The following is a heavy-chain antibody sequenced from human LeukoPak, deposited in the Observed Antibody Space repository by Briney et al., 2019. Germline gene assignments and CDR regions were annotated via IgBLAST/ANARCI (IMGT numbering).Heavy chain of an antibody. CDR2: ISSSGSNI. CDR1: GFTFSSYE. CDR3: ARDGYYNGY. Sequence: PGGSLRLSCAASGFTFSSYEMNWVRQAPGEGLEWVSYISSSGSNIYYADSVKGRFTISRDNAKNSLYLQMNSQRAEDTAVYYCARDGYYNGYWGQGTLVTVSS. D-gene: IGHD2-2*03. J-gene: IGHJ4*02. V-gene: IGHV3-48*03.